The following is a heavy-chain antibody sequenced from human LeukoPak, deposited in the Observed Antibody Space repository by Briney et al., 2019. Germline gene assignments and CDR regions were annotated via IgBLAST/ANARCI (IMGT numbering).Heavy chain of an antibody. CDR3: TTFTVVVIAASPFS. J-gene: IGHJ5*02. CDR2: IKSKSDGGST. CDR1: GFTFKNAW. Sequence: GGSLRLSCAASGFTFKNAWMNWVRQAPGKGLEWVGLIKSKSDGGSTDYAAPVKGRFTISRDDSNNVLYLQMNSLKIEDTAIYYCTTFTVVVIAASPFSWGQETLVTVSS. V-gene: IGHV3-15*07. D-gene: IGHD2-21*01.